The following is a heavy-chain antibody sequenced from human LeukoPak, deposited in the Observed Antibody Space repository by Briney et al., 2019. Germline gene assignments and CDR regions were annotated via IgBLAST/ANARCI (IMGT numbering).Heavy chain of an antibody. Sequence: ASVKVSCKASGGTFSSYAISWVRQAPGQGLEWMGGIIPIFGTANYAQKFQGRVTITADESTSTAYMELSSLRSEDTAVYYCAKDGPRNYCSSTSCKKVYFDYWGQGTLVTVSS. J-gene: IGHJ4*02. V-gene: IGHV1-69*13. CDR2: IIPIFGTA. CDR1: GGTFSSYA. CDR3: AKDGPRNYCSSTSCKKVYFDY. D-gene: IGHD2-2*01.